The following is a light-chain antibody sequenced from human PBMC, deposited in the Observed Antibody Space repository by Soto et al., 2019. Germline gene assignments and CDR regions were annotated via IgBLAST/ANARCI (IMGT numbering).Light chain of an antibody. CDR3: QQYNNWPTST. J-gene: IGKJ5*01. CDR1: QSVSTN. Sequence: EIVMTQSPATLSVSPGERATLSCRASQSVSTNLAWYQQKPGQAPRLLIYGASTRATGIPARFSGSGSGTDFTLTISSLQSEDFAVYYCQQYNNWPTSTFCQGTRLEIK. CDR2: GAS. V-gene: IGKV3-15*01.